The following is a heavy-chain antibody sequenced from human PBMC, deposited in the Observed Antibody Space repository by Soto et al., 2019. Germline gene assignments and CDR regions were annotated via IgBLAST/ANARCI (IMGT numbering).Heavy chain of an antibody. CDR3: VREGPRKIVGAIDY. J-gene: IGHJ4*02. D-gene: IGHD1-26*01. Sequence: QVQLVESGGGVVQPGRSLRISCVASGFSFRNFAMHWFRQAPGKGLEWVATIWRDGSYERYGDSVKGRFTISRDNSVNTLYLQMTSLSVEDTALYFCVREGPRKIVGAIDYWGQGTLVIVSS. CDR1: GFSFRNFA. V-gene: IGHV3-33*01. CDR2: IWRDGSYE.